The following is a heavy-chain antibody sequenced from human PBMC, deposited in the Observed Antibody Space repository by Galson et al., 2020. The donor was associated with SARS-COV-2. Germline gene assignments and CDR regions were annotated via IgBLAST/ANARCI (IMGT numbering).Heavy chain of an antibody. V-gene: IGHV2-26*01. CDR3: ARMGIDCSGGSCYYYFDY. Sequence: SGPTLVKPTETLTLTRTVSGFSLSNARMGVSWIRQPPGKALEWLAHIFSNDEKSYSTSLKSRLTISKDTSKSQVVLTMTNMDPVDTATYYCARMGIDCSGGSCYYYFDYWGQGTLVTVSS. CDR1: GFSLSNARMG. D-gene: IGHD2-15*01. CDR2: IFSNDEK. J-gene: IGHJ4*02.